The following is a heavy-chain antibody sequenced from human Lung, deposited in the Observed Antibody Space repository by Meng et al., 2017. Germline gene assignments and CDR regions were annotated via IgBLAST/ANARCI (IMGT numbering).Heavy chain of an antibody. Sequence: VELQQWGSGLLKPPETLLPTCFVSGGSSSYYYWSWIRQPPGKGLEWIGEINHSGSTNYNPSLESRATISVDTSQNNLSLKLSSVTAADSAVYYCARGPTTMAHDFDYWGQGTLVTVSS. CDR1: GGSSSYYY. J-gene: IGHJ4*02. D-gene: IGHD4-11*01. CDR3: ARGPTTMAHDFDY. CDR2: INHSGST. V-gene: IGHV4-34*01.